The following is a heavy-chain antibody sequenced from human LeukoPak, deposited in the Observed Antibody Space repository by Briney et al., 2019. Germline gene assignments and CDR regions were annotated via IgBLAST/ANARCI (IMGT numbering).Heavy chain of an antibody. CDR2: TNPNSGGT. V-gene: IGHV1-2*02. J-gene: IGHJ4*02. Sequence: SVKVSCKASGYTFTGYYMHWVRQAPGQGLEWMGWTNPNSGGTNYAQKFQGRVTMTRDTSISTAYMELSRLRSDDTAVYYCARDGAARPEYDYWGQGTLVTVSS. CDR3: ARDGAARPEYDY. CDR1: GYTFTGYY. D-gene: IGHD6-6*01.